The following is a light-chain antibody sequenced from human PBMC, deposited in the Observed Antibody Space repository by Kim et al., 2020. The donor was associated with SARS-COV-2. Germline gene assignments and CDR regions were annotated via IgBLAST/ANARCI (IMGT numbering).Light chain of an antibody. CDR2: QDN. Sequence: SYELTQPPSVSVSPGQTASIPCSGDKLGDKFACWYQQKPGQSPLLVIYQDNKRPSGIPERFSGSNSGNTTTLTISGTRATDEADYYCQAWANSTVVFGGGTQRTVL. J-gene: IGLJ2*01. CDR3: QAWANSTVV. V-gene: IGLV3-1*01. CDR1: KLGDKF.